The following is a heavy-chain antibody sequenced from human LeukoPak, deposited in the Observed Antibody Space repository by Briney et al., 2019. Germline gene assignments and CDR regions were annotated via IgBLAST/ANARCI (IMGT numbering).Heavy chain of an antibody. V-gene: IGHV3-48*03. D-gene: IGHD1-26*01. J-gene: IGHJ4*02. Sequence: GGSLRLSSAASGFTFGNYEMNWVRQAPGKGLEWVSYISSSGRTTHYADSVKGRFTISRDNSKNTLYLQMNSLRAEDTAVYYCARTVGATAFDYWGQGTLVTVSS. CDR2: ISSSGRTT. CDR1: GFTFGNYE. CDR3: ARTVGATAFDY.